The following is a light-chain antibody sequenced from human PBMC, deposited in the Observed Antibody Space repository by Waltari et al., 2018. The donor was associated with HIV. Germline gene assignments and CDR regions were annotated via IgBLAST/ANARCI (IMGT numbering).Light chain of an antibody. CDR2: WAS. CDR1: QTLFYSSNNKNY. J-gene: IGKJ2*01. V-gene: IGKV4-1*01. CDR3: QQYFNTPYT. Sequence: DIVMTQSPDSLTVSLGERATINCKSNQTLFYSSNNKNYLAWYQQKPRQPPTLLIYWASSRESGVPERFIGSGSVTNFSLTITSLQAEDVAIYYCQQYFNTPYTFGRGTKVEI.